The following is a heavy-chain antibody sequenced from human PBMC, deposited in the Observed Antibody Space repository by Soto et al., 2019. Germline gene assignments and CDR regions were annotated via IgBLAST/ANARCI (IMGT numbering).Heavy chain of an antibody. V-gene: IGHV3-30*18. CDR1: GFTFSNYG. Sequence: QVQLVESGGGVVQPGWSLTLSCSASGFTFSNYGIHWVRQGPGKGLEWVAVVSSDGYTKYYADSLKGRFTISRDNSRNTLYLQMNSLSEQDADTYYCEKETTSAAVNFDYWGRGTLVIVSS. D-gene: IGHD6-13*01. CDR2: VSSDGYTK. J-gene: IGHJ4*02. CDR3: EKETTSAAVNFDY.